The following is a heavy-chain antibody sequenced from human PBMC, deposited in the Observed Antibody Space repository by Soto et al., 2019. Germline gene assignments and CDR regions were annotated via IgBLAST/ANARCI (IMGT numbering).Heavy chain of an antibody. D-gene: IGHD5-18*01. V-gene: IGHV1-69*13. Sequence: SVKVSCKASGGTFSSYAISWVRQAPGQGLEWMGGIIPIFGTANYAQKFQGRVTITADESTSTAYMELSSLRSEDTAVYYCARDSVDTAMAAYYYYYGMDVWGQGTTVTVSS. J-gene: IGHJ6*02. CDR2: IIPIFGTA. CDR1: GGTFSSYA. CDR3: ARDSVDTAMAAYYYYYGMDV.